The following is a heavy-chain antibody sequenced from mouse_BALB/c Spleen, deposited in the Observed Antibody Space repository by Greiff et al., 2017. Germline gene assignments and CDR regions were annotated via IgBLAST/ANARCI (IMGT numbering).Heavy chain of an antibody. CDR3: ARRGDDGYSPFAY. V-gene: IGHV1S81*02. CDR1: GYTFTSYW. D-gene: IGHD2-3*01. CDR2: INPSNGPT. Sequence: QVQLQQPGAELVKPGASVKLSCKASGYTFTSYWMHWVKQRPGQGLEWIGEINPSNGPTNYNEKFKSKATLTVDKSSSTAYMQLSSLTSEDSAVYYCARRGDDGYSPFAYWGQGTLVTVSA. J-gene: IGHJ3*01.